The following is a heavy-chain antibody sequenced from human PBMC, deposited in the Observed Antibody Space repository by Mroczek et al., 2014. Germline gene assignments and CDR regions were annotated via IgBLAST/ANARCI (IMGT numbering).Heavy chain of an antibody. Sequence: ESGGRLGTALGGSLRLSCAASGFTFSSYSMNWVRQAPGKGLEWVSYISSSSTIYYADSVKGRFTISRDNAKNSLYLQMNSLRAEDTAVYYCARVFDCSSTSCYRYYYYGMDVWGQGTTVTVSS. V-gene: IGHV3-48*01. CDR3: ARVFDCSSTSCYRYYYYGMDV. J-gene: IGHJ6*02. CDR2: ISSSSTI. CDR1: GFTFSSYS. D-gene: IGHD2-2*02.